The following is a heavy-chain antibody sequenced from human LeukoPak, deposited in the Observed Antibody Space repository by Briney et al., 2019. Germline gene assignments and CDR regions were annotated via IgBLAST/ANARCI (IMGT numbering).Heavy chain of an antibody. D-gene: IGHD3-10*01. V-gene: IGHV3-13*01. J-gene: IGHJ6*02. Sequence: GGSLRLSCAASGFTFSSYDMHWVRQATGKGLEWVSAIGTAGDTYYPGSVKGRFTISRENAKNSLYLQVNSLRAGDTAVYYCARGLSRFGELLYYHYYGMDVWGQGTTVTVSS. CDR2: IGTAGDT. CDR3: ARGLSRFGELLYYHYYGMDV. CDR1: GFTFSSYD.